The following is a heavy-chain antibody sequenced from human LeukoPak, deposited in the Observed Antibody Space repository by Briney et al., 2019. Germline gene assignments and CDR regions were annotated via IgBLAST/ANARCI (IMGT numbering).Heavy chain of an antibody. V-gene: IGHV1-69*05. CDR1: GGTFSSYA. J-gene: IGHJ6*03. CDR2: IIPIFGTA. Sequence: ASVKVSCKASGGTFSSYAISWVRQAPGQGLEWMGGIIPIFGTANYAQKFQGRVTITTDESTSTAYMELSGLRSEDTAVYYCAREGSSSSFPYYYYMDVWGKGTTVTVSS. CDR3: AREGSSSSFPYYYYMDV. D-gene: IGHD6-6*01.